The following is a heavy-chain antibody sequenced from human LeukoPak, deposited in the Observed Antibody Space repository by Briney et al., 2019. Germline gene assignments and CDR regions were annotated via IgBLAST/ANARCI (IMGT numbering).Heavy chain of an antibody. CDR3: AEDAGNTAMVKNYFDD. V-gene: IGHV1-46*01. CDR1: GYTFTSYY. Sequence: ASVKVSCKASGYTFTSYYMHWVRQAPGQGLEWMGIINPSGGSTSYAQKFQGRVTMTRDTSTSTVYMELSSLRSEDTAVYYCAEDAGNTAMVKNYFDDWGKGPRVTVSS. D-gene: IGHD5-18*01. J-gene: IGHJ4*02. CDR2: INPSGGST.